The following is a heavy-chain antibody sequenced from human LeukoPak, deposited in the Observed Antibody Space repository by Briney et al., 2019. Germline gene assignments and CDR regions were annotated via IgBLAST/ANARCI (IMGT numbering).Heavy chain of an antibody. J-gene: IGHJ4*02. D-gene: IGHD1-1*01. CDR1: GFTVSSKY. Sequence: GGSLRLSCAASGFTVSSKYMSWVRQAPGKGLEWVSAISGSGGSTYYADSVKGRFTISRDNSKNTVYLQMNSLRAEDTAVYYCAKGRDSTATRGYFDYWGQGTLVTVSS. V-gene: IGHV3-23*01. CDR3: AKGRDSTATRGYFDY. CDR2: ISGSGGST.